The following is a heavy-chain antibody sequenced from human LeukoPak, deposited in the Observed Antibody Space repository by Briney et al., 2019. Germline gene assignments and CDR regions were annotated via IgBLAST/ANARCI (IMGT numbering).Heavy chain of an antibody. J-gene: IGHJ4*02. CDR2: IYYSGST. CDR3: ARHTIRGYDVSTFDY. CDR1: GGSISSSSYY. D-gene: IGHD5-12*01. Sequence: SETLSLTCTVSGGSISSSSYYWGWLRQPPGRGLEWLGGIYYSGSTYYNPSLKSRVTISVNTSKNQFSLKLSSVTAADTAVYYCARHTIRGYDVSTFDYWGQGTLVTVSS. V-gene: IGHV4-39*01.